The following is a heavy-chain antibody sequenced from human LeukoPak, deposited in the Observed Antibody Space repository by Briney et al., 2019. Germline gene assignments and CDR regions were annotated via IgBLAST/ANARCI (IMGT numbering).Heavy chain of an antibody. CDR3: ARDDCSTTPCYAY. V-gene: IGHV3-33*01. CDR2: IWYDGSNT. D-gene: IGHD2-2*01. J-gene: IGHJ4*02. CDR1: GFTFTNYG. Sequence: GGSLRLPCTTSGFTFTNYGINWVRQAPGKGLEWVAAIWYDGSNTSYTDSVKGRFTVSRDISKNTVYLQMNGLKAEDTAVYYCARDDCSTTPCYAYWGQGTLVTVSS.